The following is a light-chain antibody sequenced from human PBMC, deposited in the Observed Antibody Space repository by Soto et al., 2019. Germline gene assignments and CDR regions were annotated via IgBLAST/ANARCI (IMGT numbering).Light chain of an antibody. J-gene: IGKJ2*01. V-gene: IGKV1-33*01. CDR2: DAF. CDR1: QDTSKF. Sequence: DIQLTQLPSSLSVSVGDRVTMTCQASQDTSKFLNWYHHKPGKAPKLLIYDAFNLETGVPARFSGSGYVTHFTLTISGLQPEDVGTYYCQQYYGLPYTFGQGTKFEIK. CDR3: QQYYGLPYT.